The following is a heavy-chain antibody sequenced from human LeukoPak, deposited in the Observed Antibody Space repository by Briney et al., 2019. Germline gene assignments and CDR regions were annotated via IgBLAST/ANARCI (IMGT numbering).Heavy chain of an antibody. CDR2: IYYTGTT. CDR1: GGSISIYY. V-gene: IGHV4-59*01. Sequence: SETLSLTCSVSGGSISIYYWTWIRQIPGKGLEWIGYIYYTGTTNYNPLFESRATISVDTSKNQFSLKLTSVTAADTAVYFRARGEDFEGYYRAYWGQGTLATV. CDR3: ARGEDFEGYYRAY. D-gene: IGHD2/OR15-2a*01. J-gene: IGHJ4*02.